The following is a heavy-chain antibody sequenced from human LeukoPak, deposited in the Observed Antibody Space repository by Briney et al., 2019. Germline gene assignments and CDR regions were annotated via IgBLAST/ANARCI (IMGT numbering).Heavy chain of an antibody. D-gene: IGHD6-6*01. CDR3: AKDQGQLVGNYYYYYYMDV. CDR1: GFTFDDYA. J-gene: IGHJ6*03. CDR2: IGWNSGSI. V-gene: IGHV3-9*01. Sequence: GGSLRLSCAASGFTFDDYAMHWVRQAPGQGLEGVSTIGWNSGSIGYADSVKGRFTISRDNSKNTLYLQMNSLRAEDTAVYYCAKDQGQLVGNYYYYYYMDVWGKGTTVTVSS.